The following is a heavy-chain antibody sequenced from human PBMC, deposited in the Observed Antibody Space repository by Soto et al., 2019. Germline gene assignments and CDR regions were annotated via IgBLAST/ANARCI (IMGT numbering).Heavy chain of an antibody. J-gene: IGHJ4*02. CDR2: INVLGNT. Sequence: GSLRLSCASSGFVVSSSYMTWVVQAPGKGLEWVSLINVLGNTFDSDSVKGQFTISRDNSKNTLYLQMNSLRAEDTAVYYCARGGIQLWFPLDYWGQGTLVTVSS. V-gene: IGHV3-66*02. CDR1: GFVVSSSY. D-gene: IGHD5-18*01. CDR3: ARGGIQLWFPLDY.